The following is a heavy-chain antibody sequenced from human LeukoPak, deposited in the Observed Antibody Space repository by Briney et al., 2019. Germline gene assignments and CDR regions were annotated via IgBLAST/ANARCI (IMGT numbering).Heavy chain of an antibody. J-gene: IGHJ4*02. Sequence: SETLSLTCIVSGGSLSISSYYWGWIRRPPGKGMEWIGTIYHSGSTYYNPSLKSRVTISVDTSKKQFSLKLSSVTAADTAVYYCARGLDCSGGSCFPFDYWGQGTLVTVSS. V-gene: IGHV4-39*01. CDR3: ARGLDCSGGSCFPFDY. CDR1: GGSLSISSYY. D-gene: IGHD2-15*01. CDR2: IYHSGST.